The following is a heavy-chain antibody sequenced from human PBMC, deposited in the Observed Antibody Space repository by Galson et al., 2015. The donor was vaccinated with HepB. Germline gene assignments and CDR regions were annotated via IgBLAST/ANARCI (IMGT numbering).Heavy chain of an antibody. CDR1: GYTFTGYY. Sequence: SVKVSCKASGYTFTGYYMHWVRQAPGQGLEWMGWINPNSGGTNYAQKFQGWVTMTRDTSISTAYMELSRLRSDDTAVYYCARVRVMYYGSGSRSPDNDAFDIWGQGTMVTVSS. J-gene: IGHJ3*02. CDR2: INPNSGGT. D-gene: IGHD3-10*01. CDR3: ARVRVMYYGSGSRSPDNDAFDI. V-gene: IGHV1-2*04.